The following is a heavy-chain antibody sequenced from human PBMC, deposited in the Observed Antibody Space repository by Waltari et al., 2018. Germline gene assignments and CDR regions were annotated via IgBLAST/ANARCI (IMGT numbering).Heavy chain of an antibody. V-gene: IGHV3-73*01. CDR2: IRGKANRYAR. Sequence: EVQLVESGGGLVQPGGSLSLSCAGSGFTFSGSAIPRVRQASGGGLELVGGIRGKANRYARDYVASLKGRFTISRDDSKNTAYLQLNSLKTEDTAVYYCTSSGSYSSYHGMDVWGQGTTVTVSS. D-gene: IGHD1-26*01. CDR3: TSSGSYSSYHGMDV. J-gene: IGHJ6*02. CDR1: GFTFSGSA.